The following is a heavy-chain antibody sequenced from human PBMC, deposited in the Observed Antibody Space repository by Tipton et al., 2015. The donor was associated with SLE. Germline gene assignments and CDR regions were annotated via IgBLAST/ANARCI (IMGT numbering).Heavy chain of an antibody. V-gene: IGHV4-39*07. CDR1: GGSLSSYY. D-gene: IGHD3-10*01. CDR2: IYYSGST. Sequence: TLSLTCTVSGGSLSSYYWGWIRQPPGKGLEWIGSIYYSGSTYYNPSLKSRVTISVDTSKNQFSLKLSSVTAADTAVYYCARGEPYGVRGATPDYWGQGTLVTVSS. CDR3: ARGEPYGVRGATPDY. J-gene: IGHJ4*02.